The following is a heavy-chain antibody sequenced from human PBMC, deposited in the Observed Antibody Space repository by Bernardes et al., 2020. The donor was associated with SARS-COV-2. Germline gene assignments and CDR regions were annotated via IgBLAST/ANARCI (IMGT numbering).Heavy chain of an antibody. CDR2: FDPEDGET. Sequence: SVQVSCKVSVYTLTELSMHWVRQAPGKGLEWMGGFDPEDGETIYAQKFQGRVTMTEDTSTDTAYMELSSLRSEDTAVYYCATGVMITFGGVIGPGDHWGQGTLGTVSS. D-gene: IGHD3-16*02. V-gene: IGHV1-24*01. J-gene: IGHJ4*02. CDR3: ATGVMITFGGVIGPGDH. CDR1: VYTLTELS.